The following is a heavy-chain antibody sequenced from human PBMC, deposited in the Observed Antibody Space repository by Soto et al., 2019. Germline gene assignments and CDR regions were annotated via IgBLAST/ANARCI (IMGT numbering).Heavy chain of an antibody. CDR2: IYYSGST. Sequence: QVQLQESGPGLVKPSQTLSLTCTVSGGSISSGGYYWSWIRQHPGKGLEWIGYIYYSGSTYYNPSLKSRVTISVDTSKNQFSLKLSSVTAADTAVYYCARGQLLPFSSSPWSNWFDPWGQGTLVTVSS. D-gene: IGHD6-6*01. CDR1: GGSISSGGYY. J-gene: IGHJ5*02. CDR3: ARGQLLPFSSSPWSNWFDP. V-gene: IGHV4-31*03.